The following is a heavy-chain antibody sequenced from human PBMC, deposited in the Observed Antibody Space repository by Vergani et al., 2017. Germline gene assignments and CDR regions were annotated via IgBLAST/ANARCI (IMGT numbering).Heavy chain of an antibody. CDR3: ARRVAAITGHGMDV. D-gene: IGHD3-22*01. J-gene: IGHJ6*02. CDR1: GGSLSAYS. CDR2: IFSSGST. V-gene: IGHV4-59*01. Sequence: QVRLQESGPGLVKPSETLFLTCSVSGGSLSAYSWTWIRQSPGKSLEWIGNIFSSGSTKYNPSLKSRVSMSIDTLMNNFSLNLSTVTAADTAVYFCARRVAAITGHGMDVWGQGATVTVS.